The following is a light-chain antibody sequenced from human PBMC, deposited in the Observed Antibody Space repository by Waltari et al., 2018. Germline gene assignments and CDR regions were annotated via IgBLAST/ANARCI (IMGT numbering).Light chain of an antibody. V-gene: IGLV1-44*01. CDR1: YSSIGSNA. CDR3: AAWNNRLNGWV. Sequence: QSVLTQPPSVSETPGQRVTIPCSGDYSSIGSNAVSWYQQLPRTAPKLLIYSNDQRPSGVPDRFSGSKSGASASLAISGLRSEDEADYYCAAWNNRLNGWVFGGGTKLTVL. CDR2: SND. J-gene: IGLJ3*02.